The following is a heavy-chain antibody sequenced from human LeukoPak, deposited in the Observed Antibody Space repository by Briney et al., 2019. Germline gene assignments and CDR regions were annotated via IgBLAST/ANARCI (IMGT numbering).Heavy chain of an antibody. D-gene: IGHD2-2*01. Sequence: PGGSLRLSCAASGFTVSSNYMSWVRQAPGKGLEWVSVIYSGGSTYYADSVKGRFTISRDNSKNTLYLQMNSLRAEDTAVYYCARDLAVPAAISPPSYYYMDVWGKGTTVTVSS. CDR1: GFTVSSNY. CDR2: IYSGGST. J-gene: IGHJ6*03. V-gene: IGHV3-53*01. CDR3: ARDLAVPAAISPPSYYYMDV.